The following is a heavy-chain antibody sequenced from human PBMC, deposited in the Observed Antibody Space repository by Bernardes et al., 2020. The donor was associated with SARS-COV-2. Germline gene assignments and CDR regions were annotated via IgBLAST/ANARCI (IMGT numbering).Heavy chain of an antibody. D-gene: IGHD2-8*01. Sequence: GGSPRLSSAASRFSFNTYAMHWVLPAPGKGLEWVADISYEGSKRNFADSVKGRITVSRDSAKNMVYLQMTSLRSEDTAVYYCAKARSHFMLYYDDAFDFWGQGTMVIVSS. CDR3: AKARSHFMLYYDDAFDF. CDR2: ISYEGSKR. CDR1: RFSFNTYA. V-gene: IGHV3-30*18. J-gene: IGHJ3*01.